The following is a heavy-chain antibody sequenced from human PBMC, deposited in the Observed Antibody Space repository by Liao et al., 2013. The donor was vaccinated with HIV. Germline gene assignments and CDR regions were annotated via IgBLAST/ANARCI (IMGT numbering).Heavy chain of an antibody. CDR1: GGSISSSSYY. CDR2: IYYSGST. D-gene: IGHD2-2*01. J-gene: IGHJ4*02. Sequence: QLQLQESGPGLVKPSETLSLTCTVSGGSISSSSYYWGWIRQPPGKGLEWIGSIYYSGSTYYNPSLKSRVTISVDTSKNQLSLKLSSVTAADTAVYYCARDPGAGGPHCSSDTCYEVGWHSYFDYWGQGTLVTVSS. V-gene: IGHV4-39*07. CDR3: ARDPGAGGPHCSSDTCYEVGWHSYFDY.